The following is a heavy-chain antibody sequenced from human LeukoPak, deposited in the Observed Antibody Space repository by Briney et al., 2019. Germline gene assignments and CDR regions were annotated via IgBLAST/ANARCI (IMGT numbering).Heavy chain of an antibody. CDR1: GGTFSSYA. V-gene: IGHV1-69*05. J-gene: IGHJ4*02. D-gene: IGHD6-19*01. CDR3: ARGGSVAGTVDFDY. CDR2: IIPIFGTA. Sequence: ASVKVSCKASGGTFSSYAISWVRQAPGQGLEWMRGIIPIFGTANYAQKLQGRVTMTTDTSTSTAYMELRSLRSDDTAVYYCARGGSVAGTVDFDYWGQGTLVTVSS.